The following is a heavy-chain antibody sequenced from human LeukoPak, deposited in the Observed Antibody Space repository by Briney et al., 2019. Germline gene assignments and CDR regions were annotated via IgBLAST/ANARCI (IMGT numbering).Heavy chain of an antibody. J-gene: IGHJ4*02. CDR2: IYYSGST. D-gene: IGHD2-15*01. Sequence: SETLSLTCTVSGGSISSYYWSWIRQPPGKGLEWIGYIYYSGSTNYNPSLKSRVTISVDTSKNQFSLKLSSVTAADTAVYYCTRDSDSSFDYWGQGTLVTVSS. V-gene: IGHV4-59*12. CDR1: GGSISSYY. CDR3: TRDSDSSFDY.